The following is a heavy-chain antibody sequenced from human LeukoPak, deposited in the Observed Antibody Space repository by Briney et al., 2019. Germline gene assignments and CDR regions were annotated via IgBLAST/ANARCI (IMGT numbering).Heavy chain of an antibody. V-gene: IGHV3-30*02. CDR3: ARRAGAYSHPYDY. Sequence: GGSLRLSCAASGFTFSSYGMHWVRQAPGKGLEWVAFIRYDGSNKYYADSVKGRLTISRDNSKNTLYLQMNSLRAEDTAVYYCARRAGAYSHPYDYWGQGTLVTVSS. J-gene: IGHJ4*02. CDR2: IRYDGSNK. D-gene: IGHD4/OR15-4a*01. CDR1: GFTFSSYG.